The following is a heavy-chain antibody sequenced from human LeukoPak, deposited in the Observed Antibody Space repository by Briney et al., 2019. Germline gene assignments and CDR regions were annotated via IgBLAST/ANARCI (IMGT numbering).Heavy chain of an antibody. CDR2: IIPIFGTA. V-gene: IGHV1-69*13. CDR3: ARAGSVTTAVDP. CDR1: GGTFSSYA. J-gene: IGHJ5*02. D-gene: IGHD4-11*01. Sequence: GASVKVSCKASGGTFSSYAISWVRQAPGQGLEWMGGIIPIFGTANYAQKFQGRVTITADESTSTAYMELSSLRSEDTAVYYCARAGSVTTAVDPWGQGTLVTVSS.